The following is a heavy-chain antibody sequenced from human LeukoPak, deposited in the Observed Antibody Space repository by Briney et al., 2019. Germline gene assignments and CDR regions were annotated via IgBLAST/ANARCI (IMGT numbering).Heavy chain of an antibody. Sequence: GRSLRLSCAASGFTFSSYGMHWVRQPPGKGLEWVALIGLDGSNKYYADSGKGRFTISRDNSKNTLYLQMNSLRAEDTAVYYCARDPGYCFNGVCPDDGFDIWGQGTMVTVSS. CDR2: IGLDGSNK. CDR1: GFTFSSYG. V-gene: IGHV3-33*01. CDR3: ARDPGYCFNGVCPDDGFDI. J-gene: IGHJ3*02. D-gene: IGHD2-8*01.